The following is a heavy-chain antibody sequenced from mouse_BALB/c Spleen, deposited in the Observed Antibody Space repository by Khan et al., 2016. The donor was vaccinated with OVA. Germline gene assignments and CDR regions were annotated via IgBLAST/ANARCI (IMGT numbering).Heavy chain of an antibody. CDR3: ARSTYKCAFAY. Sequence: EVQLQESGPSLVQPSQTLSLTCSVTGDSITSGFWSWVRKFPGNKLEYMGYMIYSGYTYYNPSLKGRFSITRHTSKNQYYLQLNSVTTEDTATYCCARSTYKCAFAYWGQGALVTVSA. CDR1: GDSITSGF. D-gene: IGHD1-3*01. V-gene: IGHV3-8*02. CDR2: MIYSGYT. J-gene: IGHJ3*01.